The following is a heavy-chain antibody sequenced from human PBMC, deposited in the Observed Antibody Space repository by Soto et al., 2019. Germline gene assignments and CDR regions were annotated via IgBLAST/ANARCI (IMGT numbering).Heavy chain of an antibody. Sequence: SETLSLTCTVSGGSISSGGYYWSWIRQHPGKGLEWIGYIYYSGSTYYNPSLKSRVTISVDTSKNQSSLKLSSVTAADTAVYYCARGSIAAAGKNPLDYWGQGTLVTVSS. J-gene: IGHJ4*02. CDR2: IYYSGST. V-gene: IGHV4-31*03. CDR3: ARGSIAAAGKNPLDY. D-gene: IGHD6-13*01. CDR1: GGSISSGGYY.